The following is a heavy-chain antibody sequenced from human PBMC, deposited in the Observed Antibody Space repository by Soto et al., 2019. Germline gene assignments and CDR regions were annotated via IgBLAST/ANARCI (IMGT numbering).Heavy chain of an antibody. CDR1: GFTFSSYS. CDR2: ISSSSSYI. J-gene: IGHJ3*02. CDR3: ARDRAEGHDAFDI. Sequence: PGGSLRLSCAASGFTFSSYSMNWVRQAPGKGLEWVSSISSSSSYIYCADSVKGRFTISRDNAKNSLYLQMNSLRAEDTAVYYCARDRAEGHDAFDIWGQGTMVTVSS. V-gene: IGHV3-21*01. D-gene: IGHD6-25*01.